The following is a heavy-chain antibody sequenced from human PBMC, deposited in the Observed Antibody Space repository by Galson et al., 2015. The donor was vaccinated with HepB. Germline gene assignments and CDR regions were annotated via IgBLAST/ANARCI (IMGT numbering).Heavy chain of an antibody. D-gene: IGHD1-7*01. Sequence: SLRLSCAASGFTFSDYYMSWIRQAPGKGLEWVSYISSSSSYTNYADSVKGRFTISRDNAKNSLYLQMNSLRAEDTAVYYCARGGLVELRLDYWGQGTLVTVSS. CDR2: ISSSSSYT. CDR1: GFTFSDYY. J-gene: IGHJ4*02. V-gene: IGHV3-11*06. CDR3: ARGGLVELRLDY.